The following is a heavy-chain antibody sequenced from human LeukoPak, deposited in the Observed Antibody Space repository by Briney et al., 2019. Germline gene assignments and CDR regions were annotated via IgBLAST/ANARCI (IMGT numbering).Heavy chain of an antibody. Sequence: PGGSLRLSCAASGFTFSSYAMSWVRQAPGKGLEWVSAISGSGGSTYYADSVKGRFTISRDNSKNTLYLQMNSLRAEDTAVYYCAKSWGWATVNTPDYWGQGTLVTASS. CDR2: ISGSGGST. D-gene: IGHD4-17*01. J-gene: IGHJ4*02. CDR1: GFTFSSYA. V-gene: IGHV3-23*01. CDR3: AKSWGWATVNTPDY.